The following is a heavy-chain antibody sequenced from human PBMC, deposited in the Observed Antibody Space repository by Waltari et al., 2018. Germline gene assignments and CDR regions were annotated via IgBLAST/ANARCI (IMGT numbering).Heavy chain of an antibody. Sequence: EVQLVESGGGLIQPGGSLRLSCAASGFTVSSNYMSWVRQAPGKGLEWVSVIYSCGSTYYADSGKGRFTISRDNSKNTLYLQMNSLRAEDTAVYYCASSHCSGGSCYSGAFDIWGQGTMVTVSS. V-gene: IGHV3-53*01. D-gene: IGHD2-15*01. CDR2: IYSCGST. CDR1: GFTVSSNY. J-gene: IGHJ3*02. CDR3: ASSHCSGGSCYSGAFDI.